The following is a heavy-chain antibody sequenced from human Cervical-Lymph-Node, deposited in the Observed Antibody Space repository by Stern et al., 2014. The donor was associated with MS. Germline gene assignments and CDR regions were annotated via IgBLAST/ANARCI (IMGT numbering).Heavy chain of an antibody. V-gene: IGHV3-30*18. CDR2: ISYDGDNK. CDR1: GFTFSLYD. D-gene: IGHD3-22*01. CDR3: AKDPRIYDSSGYLDA. J-gene: IGHJ5*02. Sequence: VQLVESGGGVVQPGRSLRLSCAASGFTFSLYDMHWVRQAPGKGLEWVAVISYDGDNKFYTDSVKGRFTISRDSFKSTLFLQLNSLRPEDTAIYYCAKDPRIYDSSGYLDAWGQGTLVTVSS.